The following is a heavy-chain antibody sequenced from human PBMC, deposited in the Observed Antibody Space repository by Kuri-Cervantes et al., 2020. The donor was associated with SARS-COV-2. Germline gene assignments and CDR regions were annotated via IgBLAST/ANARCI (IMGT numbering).Heavy chain of an antibody. J-gene: IGHJ4*02. CDR1: GGSISSSSYY. CDR2: IYYSGST. CDR3: AKGHHSGAWRTDS. D-gene: IGHD3-10*01. V-gene: IGHV4-39*01. Sequence: SETLSLTCTVSGGSISSSSYYWGWIRQPPGKGLEWIGSIYYSGSTYYNPSLKSRVTISVDTSKNQFSLKLSSVTAADTAVYYCAKGHHSGAWRTDSWGQGTLVPSPQ.